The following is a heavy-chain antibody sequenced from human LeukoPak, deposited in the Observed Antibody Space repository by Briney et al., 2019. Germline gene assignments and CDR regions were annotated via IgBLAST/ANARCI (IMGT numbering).Heavy chain of an antibody. CDR3: ARWDSVEWIHDAFDI. D-gene: IGHD1-26*01. CDR1: GYSISSGYY. V-gene: IGHV4-38-2*01. J-gene: IGHJ3*02. CDR2: IYHSGST. Sequence: SETLSLTCGVSGYSISSGYYWGWIRQPPGKGLEWIGSIYHSGSTYYNPSLKRRVTISVDTSKNQFSLKLRSVTAADTALYYCARWDSVEWIHDAFDIWGQGTRVTVSS.